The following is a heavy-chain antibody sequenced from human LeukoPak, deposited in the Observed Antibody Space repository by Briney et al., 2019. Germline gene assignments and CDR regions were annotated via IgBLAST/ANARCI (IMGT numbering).Heavy chain of an antibody. CDR2: IYNGGST. CDR1: GFTVSSNY. J-gene: IGHJ4*02. CDR3: ARASQWLAFDY. Sequence: GGSLRLSCAASGFTVSSNYMSWVRQAPGKGLEWVSVIYNGGSTKYADSVKGRFTTSRDNSENTLYLQMNSLRDEDTAVYFCARASQWLAFDYWGQGTLVTVSS. D-gene: IGHD6-19*01. V-gene: IGHV3-66*01.